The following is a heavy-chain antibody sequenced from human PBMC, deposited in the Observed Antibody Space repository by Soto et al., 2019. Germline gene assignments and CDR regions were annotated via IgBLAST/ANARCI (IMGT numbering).Heavy chain of an antibody. CDR2: ISGNGGVT. CDR3: AKPYFDFWSGYYAAAKDDAFDI. J-gene: IGHJ3*02. D-gene: IGHD3-3*01. Sequence: DVHLLESGGGLVQPGGSLRVSCEASGFTFSSYAMNWVRQAPGTGLEWVAGISGNGGVTHYADSVKGRFTVSRDNSKNTLYLQMTSLRAEDTALYYCAKPYFDFWSGYYAAAKDDAFDIWGQGTMVTVSS. V-gene: IGHV3-23*01. CDR1: GFTFSSYA.